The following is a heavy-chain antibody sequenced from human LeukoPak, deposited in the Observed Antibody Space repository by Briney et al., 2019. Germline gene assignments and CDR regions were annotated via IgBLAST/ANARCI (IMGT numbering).Heavy chain of an antibody. CDR3: VRDPLCGGRDCLNWFDP. Sequence: ASVKVSCKASGYTFITYGVSWVRQAPGQGLEWMGWISTHNGTTNYAQKFQGRVTMTTDTSTSTAQMELRNLRFDDAAVYYCVRDPLCGGRDCLNWFDPWGQGTLVIVSS. D-gene: IGHD2-21*01. J-gene: IGHJ5*02. CDR2: ISTHNGTT. V-gene: IGHV1-18*01. CDR1: GYTFITYG.